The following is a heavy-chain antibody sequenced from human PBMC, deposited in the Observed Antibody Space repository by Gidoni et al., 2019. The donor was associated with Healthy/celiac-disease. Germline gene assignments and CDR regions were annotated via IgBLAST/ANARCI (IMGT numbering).Heavy chain of an antibody. Sequence: QVPLQPWGAGLFKPPETLSPPRPVSGGHFRGYYLSWIRQPPGKGLEWIGEINHSGSTNYNPSLKSRVTISVDTSKNQFSLKLSSVTAADTAVYYCARGRGGSYYFGIGWFDPWGQGTLVTVSS. CDR2: INHSGST. CDR1: GGHFRGYY. V-gene: IGHV4-34*01. J-gene: IGHJ5*02. CDR3: ARGRGGSYYFGIGWFDP. D-gene: IGHD1-26*01.